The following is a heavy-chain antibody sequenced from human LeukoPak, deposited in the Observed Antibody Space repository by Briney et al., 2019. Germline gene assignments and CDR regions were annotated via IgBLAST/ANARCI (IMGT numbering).Heavy chain of an antibody. CDR2: INHSGST. CDR1: GGSISSYY. Sequence: SETLSLTCTVSGGSISSYYWSWIRQPPGKGLEWIGEINHSGSTNYNPSLKSRVTISVDTSKNQFSLKLSSVTAADTAVYYCARGLGNAFDIWGQGTMVTVSS. J-gene: IGHJ3*02. CDR3: ARGLGNAFDI. V-gene: IGHV4-34*01.